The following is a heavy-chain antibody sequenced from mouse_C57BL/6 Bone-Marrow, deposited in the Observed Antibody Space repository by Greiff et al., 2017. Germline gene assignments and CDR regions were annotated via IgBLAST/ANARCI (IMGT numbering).Heavy chain of an antibody. V-gene: IGHV1-62-2*01. CDR3: ARHEDYYGSSYDWYFDV. CDR1: GYTFTEYT. D-gene: IGHD1-1*01. CDR2: FYPGSGSI. J-gene: IGHJ1*03. Sequence: VQLQQSGAELVKPGASVKLSCKASGYTFTEYTIHWVKQRSGQGLEWIGWFYPGSGSIKYNEKFKDKATLTADKSSSTVYMELSRLTSEDSAVYFGARHEDYYGSSYDWYFDVWGTGTTVTVSS.